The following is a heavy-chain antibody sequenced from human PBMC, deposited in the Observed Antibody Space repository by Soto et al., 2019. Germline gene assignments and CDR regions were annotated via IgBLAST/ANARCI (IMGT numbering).Heavy chain of an antibody. CDR3: ARGIIVGGWYPYYFDY. CDR2: INAGNGNT. D-gene: IGHD6-19*01. V-gene: IGHV1-3*01. J-gene: IGHJ4*02. Sequence: GASVKVSCKASGYTFITYAIHWVRQAPGQRLEWMGWINAGNGNTKYSQKFQGRVSITRDTSASTAYMELSSLRSEDTAVYYCARGIIVGGWYPYYFDYWGQGTLVTVSS. CDR1: GYTFITYA.